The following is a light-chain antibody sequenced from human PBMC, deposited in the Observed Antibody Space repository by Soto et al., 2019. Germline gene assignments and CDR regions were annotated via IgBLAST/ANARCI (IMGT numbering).Light chain of an antibody. CDR2: GAS. CDR3: QQYNNWPPDRT. CDR1: QSVGSN. J-gene: IGKJ1*01. V-gene: IGKV3-15*01. Sequence: EIVMTQSPATLSVSPGERATLSCRASQSVGSNLAWYQQKPGQAPRLLIYGASTRATGIPARFSGSGSGTEFTHTISSLQSEDFEIYFCQQYNNWPPDRTFGQGTKVEIK.